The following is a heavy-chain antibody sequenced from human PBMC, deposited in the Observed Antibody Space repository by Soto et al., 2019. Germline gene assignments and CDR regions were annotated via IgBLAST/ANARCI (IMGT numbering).Heavy chain of an antibody. CDR2: ISYDGSNI. J-gene: IGHJ3*02. D-gene: IGHD3-22*01. CDR1: GFSFSAYG. CDR3: AKDLSLDFYDSSGYQDAFHI. V-gene: IGHV3-30*18. Sequence: QVQLVESGGGVVQPGRSLRLSCSASGFSFSAYGIHWVRQAPGKGLEWVSTISYDGSNIFYADSVKGRFTVSRDNSKKIVYLQMDSLRAEDRGVYFCAKDLSLDFYDSSGYQDAFHIWGPGTLVTVSS.